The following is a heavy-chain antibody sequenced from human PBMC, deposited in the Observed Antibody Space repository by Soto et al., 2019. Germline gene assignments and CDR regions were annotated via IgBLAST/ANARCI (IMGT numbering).Heavy chain of an antibody. CDR3: ARDGDLAVYY. D-gene: IGHD2-21*01. CDR1: GFTFSSYG. Sequence: QVQLVESGGGVVQPGRSLRLSCAASGFTFSSYGMHWVRQAPGKGLEWVAVIWYDGSNKYYADSVKGRFTNSRDNSNNTLYLQMNSLRAEDTAVYYCARDGDLAVYYWGQGTLVTVSS. V-gene: IGHV3-33*01. CDR2: IWYDGSNK. J-gene: IGHJ4*02.